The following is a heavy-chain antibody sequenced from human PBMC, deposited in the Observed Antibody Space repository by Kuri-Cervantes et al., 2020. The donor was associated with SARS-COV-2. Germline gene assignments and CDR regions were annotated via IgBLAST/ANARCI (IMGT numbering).Heavy chain of an antibody. V-gene: IGHV4-59*12. CDR1: GGSISFYY. CDR2: IYYSGST. CDR3: VKGGARITNSGVVIANWFDP. Sequence: SKTLSLTCTVAGGSISFYYWHWIRQPPGKGLEWIGYIYYSGSTNYNPSLESRVTISVDTSKNQFSLKLSSVTAADTAVYYCVKGGARITNSGVVIANWFDPWGQGTLVTVSS. D-gene: IGHD3-3*01. J-gene: IGHJ5*02.